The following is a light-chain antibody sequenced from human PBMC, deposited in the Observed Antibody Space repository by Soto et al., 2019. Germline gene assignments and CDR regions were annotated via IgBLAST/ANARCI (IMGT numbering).Light chain of an antibody. CDR2: AAS. J-gene: IGKJ1*01. CDR1: QSVSSN. Sequence: EIVMTQSPATLSVSPGERATLSCRASQSVSSNLAWYQQKPGQAPRLLIYAASTRATGIPARFSGSASGTEFTLTISSLQSEDFAVYYCQQYNNWSPMTFGQGTKVDI. V-gene: IGKV3-15*01. CDR3: QQYNNWSPMT.